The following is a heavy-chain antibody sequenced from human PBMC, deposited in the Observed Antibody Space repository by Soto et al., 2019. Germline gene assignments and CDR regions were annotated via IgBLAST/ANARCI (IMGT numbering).Heavy chain of an antibody. CDR2: ISGSGGST. Sequence: PGGSLRLSCAASGFTFSSYAMSWVRQAPGKGLEWVSAISGSGGSTYYADSVKGRFTISRDNSKNTLYLQMNSLRAEDTAVYYCAKNPSEIIILADLFDPRGQGTLVTVSS. J-gene: IGHJ5*02. CDR3: AKNPSEIIILADLFDP. CDR1: GFTFSSYA. D-gene: IGHD3-10*01. V-gene: IGHV3-23*01.